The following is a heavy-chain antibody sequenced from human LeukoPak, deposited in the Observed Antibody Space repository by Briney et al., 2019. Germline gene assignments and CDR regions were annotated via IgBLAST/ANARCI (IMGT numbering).Heavy chain of an antibody. CDR3: ARSAGHFDY. CDR1: GDSLSSNSAA. CDR2: TYYRSKWHN. J-gene: IGHJ4*02. V-gene: IGHV6-1*01. Sequence: SQTLSLTCAISGDSLSSNSAAWNWIRQSASRGLEWLGRTYYRSKWHNDYTLSVKSRITINPDTSKNQFSLQLNSVTPEDMAVYYCARSAGHFDYWGQGTLGTVSS.